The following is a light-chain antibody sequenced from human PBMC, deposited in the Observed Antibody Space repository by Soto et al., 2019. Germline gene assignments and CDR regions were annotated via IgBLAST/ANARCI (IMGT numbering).Light chain of an antibody. CDR1: QSVSSN. Sequence: EILIAQSPATLSVSPGERATLSCRASQSVSSNLAWFQQIPGQAPRLLIYGASTRATGIPARFSGSGSGTEFTLTISSLQSEDFAVYYCQQYNNWPPITFGQGTRLEIK. V-gene: IGKV3-15*01. CDR3: QQYNNWPPIT. CDR2: GAS. J-gene: IGKJ5*01.